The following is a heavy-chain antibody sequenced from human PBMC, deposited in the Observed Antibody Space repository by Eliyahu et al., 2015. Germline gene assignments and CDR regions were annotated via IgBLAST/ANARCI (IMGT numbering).Heavy chain of an antibody. CDR3: ARFTTMTPGHDVFDI. CDR2: IYPADSDT. V-gene: IGHV5-51*01. CDR1: GFSFSRYW. Sequence: EVQLVQSGAEVKKPGESLKISCKASGFSFSRYWIGWVRQTPGKGLEWMGVIYPADSDTRYSPSFQGQVTISADKSISTAYLQWSSLKASDTAMYYCARFTTMTPGHDVFDIWGQGTMVTVSS. D-gene: IGHD4-17*01. J-gene: IGHJ3*02.